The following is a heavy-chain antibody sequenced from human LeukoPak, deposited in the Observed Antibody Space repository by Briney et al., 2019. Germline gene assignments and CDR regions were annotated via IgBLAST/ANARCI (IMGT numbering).Heavy chain of an antibody. Sequence: GGSLRLSCAASGFTFSSYAMSWVRQPPGKGLEWVSPISGSGGSTYYADPVKGRFTISRDNSKNTLYLQMNSLRAEDTAVYYCAKDPRSGWYAEYFQHWGQGTLVTVSS. CDR2: ISGSGGST. V-gene: IGHV3-23*01. CDR1: GFTFSSYA. CDR3: AKDPRSGWYAEYFQH. D-gene: IGHD6-19*01. J-gene: IGHJ1*01.